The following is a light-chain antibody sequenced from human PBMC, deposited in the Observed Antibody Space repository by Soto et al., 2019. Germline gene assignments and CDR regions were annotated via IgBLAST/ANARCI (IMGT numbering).Light chain of an antibody. Sequence: LLTQSPSSLSASVGDRVTITCRASQGIDTSLAWYQQKPGTAPRLLIYAASNFQSGVPSRFSGSGSGTHLTLNISSLQPEDGETYYCQQLHGYPITFGQGTRLEIK. V-gene: IGKV1-9*01. CDR1: QGIDTS. CDR3: QQLHGYPIT. CDR2: AAS. J-gene: IGKJ5*01.